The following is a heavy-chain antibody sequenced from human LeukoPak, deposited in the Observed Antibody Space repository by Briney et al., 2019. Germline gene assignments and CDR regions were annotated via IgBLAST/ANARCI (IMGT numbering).Heavy chain of an antibody. J-gene: IGHJ4*02. CDR1: GYTFTVYY. Sequence: SVTVSFKASGYTFTVYYMHWVRQAPGQGIEWMGWINTNRGGTNYAQKFQGRVTITRDRSISTAYMELRRLRYDDTAVYSCARDRVYSGYDSFYYWGQGTLVTVSS. D-gene: IGHD5-12*01. V-gene: IGHV1-2*02. CDR3: ARDRVYSGYDSFYY. CDR2: INTNRGGT.